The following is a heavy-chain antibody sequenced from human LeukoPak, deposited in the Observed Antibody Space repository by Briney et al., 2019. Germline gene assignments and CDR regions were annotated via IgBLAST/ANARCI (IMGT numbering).Heavy chain of an antibody. V-gene: IGHV3-74*01. D-gene: IGHD6-19*01. J-gene: IGHJ6*03. Sequence: GGSLRLSCAASRFTFSTYWMHWVRHAPGKGLGWVSRMNSDGSSTGYADSVKGRFTISRDNSKNTLYLQMNSLRAEDTAVYYCAKDGAVAEYYYYYYMDVWGKGTTVTVSS. CDR1: RFTFSTYW. CDR2: MNSDGSST. CDR3: AKDGAVAEYYYYYYMDV.